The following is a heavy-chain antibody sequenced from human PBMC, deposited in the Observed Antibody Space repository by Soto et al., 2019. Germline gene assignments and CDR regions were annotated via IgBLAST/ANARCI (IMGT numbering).Heavy chain of an antibody. CDR1: GFTFSSYG. V-gene: IGHV3-30*18. Sequence: GGSLRLSCAASGFTFSSYGMHWVRQAPGKGLEWVAVISYDGSNKYYADSVKGRFTISRDNSKNTLYLQMNSLRAEDTAVYYCAKVVRPEPRHYYGMDVWGQGATVTVSS. D-gene: IGHD2-15*01. J-gene: IGHJ6*02. CDR2: ISYDGSNK. CDR3: AKVVRPEPRHYYGMDV.